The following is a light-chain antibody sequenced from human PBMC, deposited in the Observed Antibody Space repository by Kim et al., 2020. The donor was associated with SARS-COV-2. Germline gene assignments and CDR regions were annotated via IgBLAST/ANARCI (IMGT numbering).Light chain of an antibody. V-gene: IGLV2-8*01. CDR2: EEM. CDR3: GSYAGSNNLV. Sequence: ISTKGTSSDGGCYTYVSWSQQHPGKAHKLMIYEEMRRHSGVPDRCAGCKTGNAASLTVSGRQAEDEADCYCGSYAGSNNLVFVGGTKRTVL. CDR1: SSDGGCYTY. J-gene: IGLJ2*01.